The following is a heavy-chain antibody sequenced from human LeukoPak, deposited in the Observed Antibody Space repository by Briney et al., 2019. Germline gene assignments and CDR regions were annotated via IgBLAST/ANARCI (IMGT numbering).Heavy chain of an antibody. CDR2: ISSSSSYI. V-gene: IGHV3-21*01. D-gene: IGHD1-14*01. CDR1: GFTFSSYC. CDR3: ARYRNSNRRADY. Sequence: GGSLRLSCAASGFTFSSYCMNWVRQAPGKGLEGVSSISSSSSYIYYADSVKGRFTISRDNAKNSLYLQMNSLRAEDTAVYYCARYRNSNRRADYWGQGTLVTVSS. J-gene: IGHJ4*02.